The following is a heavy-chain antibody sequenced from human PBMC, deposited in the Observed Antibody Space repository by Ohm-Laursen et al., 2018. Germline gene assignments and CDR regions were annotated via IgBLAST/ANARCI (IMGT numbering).Heavy chain of an antibody. CDR2: ISGSGAST. V-gene: IGHV3-23*01. CDR1: GLIFSNYA. D-gene: IGHD2-21*02. CDR3: AKDQGVTTSGHFYYGMDV. Sequence: SLRLSCTASGLIFSNYAMSWVRQAPGKGLEWVSAISGSGASTYYADSVKGRFTISRDNSKNTLFLQMKSLRAEDTAVYSCAKDQGVTTSGHFYYGMDVWGQGTTATVSS. J-gene: IGHJ6*02.